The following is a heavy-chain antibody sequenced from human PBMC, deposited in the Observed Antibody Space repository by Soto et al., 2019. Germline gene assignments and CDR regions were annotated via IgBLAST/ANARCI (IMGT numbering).Heavy chain of an antibody. J-gene: IGHJ4*02. D-gene: IGHD2-15*01. CDR1: GGTFSSYA. CDR3: ARDRGGSHREFDY. CDR2: IIPNFGTA. V-gene: IGHV1-69*01. Sequence: QVQLVQSGAEVKKPGSSVKVSCKASGGTFSSYAISWVRQAPGQGLEWMGGIIPNFGTANYGQKFQGRATITAAESTSTADMELSSMRSEDTAVYYCARDRGGSHREFDYWGQGTLVTVSS.